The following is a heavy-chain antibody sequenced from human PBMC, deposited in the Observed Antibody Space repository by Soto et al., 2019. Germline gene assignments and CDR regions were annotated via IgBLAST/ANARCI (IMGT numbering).Heavy chain of an antibody. D-gene: IGHD2-2*01. CDR1: GFTFINYA. CDR3: ARKILGSTSRPNYWYFDL. V-gene: IGHV3-23*01. CDR2: ISGGGDAA. J-gene: IGHJ2*01. Sequence: EVQLLESGGALVQPGGSLRLSCAGSGFTFINYAMNWVRQAPGKGLDWVSSISGGGDAAFFPDSVRGRFTISRDNSKNTVTLQMNSLGVDDTAVYYCARKILGSTSRPNYWYFDLWGRGTLVTVSS.